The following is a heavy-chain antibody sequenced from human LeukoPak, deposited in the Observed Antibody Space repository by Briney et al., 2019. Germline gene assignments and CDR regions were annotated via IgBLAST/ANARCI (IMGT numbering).Heavy chain of an antibody. CDR1: GFTFSNYG. CDR2: IWYYGSNN. J-gene: IGHJ4*02. V-gene: IGHV3-33*06. CDR3: AKGDGYNYGYFDY. Sequence: GASPRLSRAASGFTFSNYGIHWVRQDPGKGVERGAVIWYYGSNNYYAVSVKGRFTISRDNSKHTLYLQMNSVRAEDTAVYYCAKGDGYNYGYFDYWGQGTLVTVSS. D-gene: IGHD5-18*01.